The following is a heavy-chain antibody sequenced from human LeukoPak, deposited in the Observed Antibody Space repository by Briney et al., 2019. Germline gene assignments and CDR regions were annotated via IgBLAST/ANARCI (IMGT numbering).Heavy chain of an antibody. V-gene: IGHV4-59*01. CDR3: ARVPAREYQDY. J-gene: IGHJ4*02. D-gene: IGHD2/OR15-2a*01. Sequence: NASETLSLTCTVSGGSISSYYWSWIRQPPGKGLEWIGYIYYSGSTNYNPSLKSRVTISVDTSKNQFSLKLSSVTAADTAVYYCARVPAREYQDYWGQGTLVTVSS. CDR1: GGSISSYY. CDR2: IYYSGST.